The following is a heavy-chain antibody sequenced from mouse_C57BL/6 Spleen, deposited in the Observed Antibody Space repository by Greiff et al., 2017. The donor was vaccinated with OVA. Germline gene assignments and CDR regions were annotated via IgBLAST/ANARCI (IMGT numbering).Heavy chain of an antibody. D-gene: IGHD2-2*01. Sequence: EVQLQQSGPELVKPGASVKISCKASGYTFTDYYMNWVKQSHGKSLEWIGDINPNNGGTSYNQKFKGKATLTVDKSSSTAYMELRSLTSEDSAVYYCARSGAMVTTPFDDGGQGTTLTVSS. J-gene: IGHJ2*01. CDR1: GYTFTDYY. CDR3: ARSGAMVTTPFDD. CDR2: INPNNGGT. V-gene: IGHV1-26*01.